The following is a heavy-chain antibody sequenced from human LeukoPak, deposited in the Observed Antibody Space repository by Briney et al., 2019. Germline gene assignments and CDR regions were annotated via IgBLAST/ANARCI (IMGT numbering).Heavy chain of an antibody. D-gene: IGHD3-16*01. CDR3: VRDVGGY. J-gene: IGHJ4*02. Sequence: PGGSLRLSCATSGFTFSSYWMHWVRQGPGKGLVWVSRINNDGSYTSYAGSVKGRFSISRDNAKNTLYLQMSSLGAEDTAVYYCVRDVGGYWGQGTLVTVSS. V-gene: IGHV3-74*01. CDR2: INNDGSYT. CDR1: GFTFSSYW.